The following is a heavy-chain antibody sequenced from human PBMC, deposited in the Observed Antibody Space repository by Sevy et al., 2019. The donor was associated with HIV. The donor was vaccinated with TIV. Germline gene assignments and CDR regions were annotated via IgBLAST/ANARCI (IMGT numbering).Heavy chain of an antibody. CDR1: GYTFSSNG. V-gene: IGHV1-18*01. Sequence: ASVKVSCKASGYTFSSNGIAWVRQAPGQGLQWMGWIGVYNGNSNYAQNLRDRVTMTTDTSTSTAYMELKSLRSDDTAVHYCARVPTYYFGSGTYFDYWGQGTLVTVSS. CDR3: ARVPTYYFGSGTYFDY. D-gene: IGHD3-10*01. J-gene: IGHJ4*02. CDR2: IGVYNGNS.